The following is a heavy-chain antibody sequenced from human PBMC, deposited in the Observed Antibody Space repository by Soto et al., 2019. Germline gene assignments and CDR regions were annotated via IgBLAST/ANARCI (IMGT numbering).Heavy chain of an antibody. Sequence: PGGSLRLSCAASGFTFSTYAMNWVRQAPGKGLERVSGISGSGDSTHYADSVKGRFTISRDNSKNTLYLQMNSLRAEDTAVYFCARPYTYGSGSDFQTFDYWGRGTLVTVSS. D-gene: IGHD3-10*01. V-gene: IGHV3-23*01. J-gene: IGHJ4*02. CDR1: GFTFSTYA. CDR2: ISGSGDST. CDR3: ARPYTYGSGSDFQTFDY.